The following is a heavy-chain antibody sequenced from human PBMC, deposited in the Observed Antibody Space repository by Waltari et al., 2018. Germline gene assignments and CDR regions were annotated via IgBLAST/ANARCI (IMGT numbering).Heavy chain of an antibody. V-gene: IGHV3-7*01. CDR3: ARFVRYDILTGSPAYHFDY. D-gene: IGHD3-9*01. Sequence: EVQLVESGGGLVQPGGSLRLSCAASGFTFSNYWMSWVRQAPGKGLEWVANTRQDGSEIHFVDSMKGRFTISRDNAEKSLYLQMNSLRAEDTAVYYCARFVRYDILTGSPAYHFDYWGQGALVTVSS. J-gene: IGHJ4*02. CDR1: GFTFSNYW. CDR2: TRQDGSEI.